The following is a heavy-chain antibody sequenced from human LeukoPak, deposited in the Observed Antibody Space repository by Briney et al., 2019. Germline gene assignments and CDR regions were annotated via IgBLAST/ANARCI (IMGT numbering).Heavy chain of an antibody. CDR1: GGSISSYY. Sequence: SETLSLTCSVSGGSISSYYWSWIRQPPGKGLEWIGYIYDSGSTNYESPLKSRVTMSGDTSKNQFSLKLSSVTAADTAVYYCARGRYCSGGSCYPPDYWGQGTLVTVSS. D-gene: IGHD2-15*01. CDR2: IYDSGST. J-gene: IGHJ4*02. V-gene: IGHV4-59*08. CDR3: ARGRYCSGGSCYPPDY.